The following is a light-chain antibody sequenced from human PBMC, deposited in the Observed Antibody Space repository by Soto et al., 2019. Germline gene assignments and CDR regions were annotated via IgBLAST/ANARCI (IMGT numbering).Light chain of an antibody. V-gene: IGLV1-44*01. CDR1: SSNIGSNT. Sequence: QSVLTQPPSASGTPGRRVTISCSGSSSNIGSNTVNWYQQLPGTAPKLLIYSNNQRPSGVPDRFSGSKSGTSASLAISGLQSEDEADYYCAAWDDSLNVHYVFGTGTKLTVL. CDR3: AAWDDSLNVHYV. CDR2: SNN. J-gene: IGLJ1*01.